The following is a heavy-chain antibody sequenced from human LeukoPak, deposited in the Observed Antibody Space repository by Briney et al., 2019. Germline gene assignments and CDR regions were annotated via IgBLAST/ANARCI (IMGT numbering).Heavy chain of an antibody. V-gene: IGHV3-48*03. CDR3: AKDLIVEAEDRSFRGDH. J-gene: IGHJ4*02. Sequence: GGSLRLSCTASGFTFSSYEINWVRQAPGKGLERVSYISSGGRTIYYADSVKGRFTISRDNSKNTLYLQMNSLRVEDTAVYYCAKDLIVEAEDRSFRGDHWGQGTLVTVSS. CDR2: ISSGGRTI. CDR1: GFTFSSYE. D-gene: IGHD3-22*01.